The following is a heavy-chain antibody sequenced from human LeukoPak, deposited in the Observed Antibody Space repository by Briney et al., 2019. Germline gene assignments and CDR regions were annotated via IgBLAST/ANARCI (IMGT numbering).Heavy chain of an antibody. J-gene: IGHJ3*02. V-gene: IGHV4-61*02. CDR1: GGSISSSSYY. CDR2: IYTSGST. CDR3: ARDGTTTNYGDDAFDI. Sequence: SETLSLTCTVSGGSISSSSYYWSWIRQPAGKGLEWIGRIYTSGSTNYNPSLKSRVTMSVDTSKNQFSLKLSSVTAADTAVYYCARDGTTTNYGDDAFDIWGQGTMVTVSS. D-gene: IGHD4/OR15-4a*01.